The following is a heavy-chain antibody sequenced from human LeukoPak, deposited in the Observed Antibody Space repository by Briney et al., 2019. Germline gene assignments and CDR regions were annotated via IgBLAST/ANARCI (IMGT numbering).Heavy chain of an antibody. J-gene: IGHJ1*01. D-gene: IGHD3-22*01. CDR2: ISGSGGST. CDR3: AKDYYDSSFIAEYFQH. CDR1: GFTFSTYW. Sequence: PGGSLRLSCAASGFTFSTYWMTWVRQAPGKGLEWVSAISGSGGSTYYADSVKGRFTISRDNSKNTLYLQMNSLRAEDTAVYYCAKDYYDSSFIAEYFQHWGQGTLVTVSS. V-gene: IGHV3-23*01.